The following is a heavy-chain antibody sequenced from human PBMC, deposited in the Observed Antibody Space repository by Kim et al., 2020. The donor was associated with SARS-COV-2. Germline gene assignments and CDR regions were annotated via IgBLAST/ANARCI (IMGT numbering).Heavy chain of an antibody. CDR3: ARDGAAAGSFDP. J-gene: IGHJ5*02. D-gene: IGHD6-13*01. Sequence: GGSLRLSCAASGFTFSSYSMNWVRQAPGKGLEWVSYISSSTIYYADSVKGRFTISRDNAKNSLYLQMNSLRAEDTAVYYCARDGAAAGSFDPWGKGTLVTVSS. CDR1: GFTFSSYS. CDR2: ISSSTI. V-gene: IGHV3-48*04.